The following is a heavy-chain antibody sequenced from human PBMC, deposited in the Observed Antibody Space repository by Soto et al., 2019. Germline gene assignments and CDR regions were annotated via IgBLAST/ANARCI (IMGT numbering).Heavy chain of an antibody. Sequence: SEPLSLTCTVSNGSISSGSYYWSWIRQPPGKGLEWIGYIYHSGSTNYNPSLQGRVTISVDTSKNQFSLKLSSVTAADTAVYFCTGRSSLASVQVYFGEISNYNWFDPWGQGTLVTVSS. D-gene: IGHD3-10*01. J-gene: IGHJ5*02. CDR3: TGRSSLASVQVYFGEISNYNWFDP. CDR2: IYHSGST. CDR1: NGSISSGSYY. V-gene: IGHV4-39*01.